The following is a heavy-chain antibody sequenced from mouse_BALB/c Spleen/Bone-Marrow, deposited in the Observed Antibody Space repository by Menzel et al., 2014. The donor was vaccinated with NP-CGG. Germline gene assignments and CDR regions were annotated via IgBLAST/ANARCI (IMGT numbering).Heavy chain of an antibody. V-gene: IGHV1-67*01. CDR1: SYTFTDYA. D-gene: IGHD2-14*01. Sequence: VQLQQSGPELVRPGVSVKLSCKGSSYTFTDYAMHWVKQSHAKSLEWIGVISTCYGNANYNQKFKGKATMTVDKSSSAAYMELARLTSEDSAVYYCTRGWKYDEFAYWGQGTLVTVSA. J-gene: IGHJ3*01. CDR3: TRGWKYDEFAY. CDR2: ISTCYGNA.